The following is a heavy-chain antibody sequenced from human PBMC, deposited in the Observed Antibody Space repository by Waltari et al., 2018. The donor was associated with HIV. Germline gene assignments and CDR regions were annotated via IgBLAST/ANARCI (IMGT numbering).Heavy chain of an antibody. CDR2: INPYSVVT. D-gene: IGHD3-9*01. CDR3: AVEEYYDTLTGPSRGMDV. CDR1: GNTITASY. Sequence: QVHLGESGAAVKQPRPSVHVSCHAWGNTITASYIQCVQQDPGQGLERMGWINPYSVVTNYAQKVQGRVPMTRDTSISTAYMELSRLGSDDTAVYYCAVEEYYDTLTGPSRGMDVWGQGTTVTVSS. J-gene: IGHJ6*02. V-gene: IGHV1-2*02.